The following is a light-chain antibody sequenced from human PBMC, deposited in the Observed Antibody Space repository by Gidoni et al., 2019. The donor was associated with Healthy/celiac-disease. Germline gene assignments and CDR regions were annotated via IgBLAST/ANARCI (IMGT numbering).Light chain of an antibody. CDR3: QQYNNWPPLT. Sequence: EVVMTQFPATLSVSRVGRATLSCRASQSGSSNLAGYQQKPGQAPRLLIYDASTRATGIPARFSGGGSATEFTPTISSLQSEDCSVYYCQQYNNWPPLTFGRGTKVEIK. CDR2: DAS. V-gene: IGKV3-15*01. J-gene: IGKJ4*01. CDR1: QSGSSN.